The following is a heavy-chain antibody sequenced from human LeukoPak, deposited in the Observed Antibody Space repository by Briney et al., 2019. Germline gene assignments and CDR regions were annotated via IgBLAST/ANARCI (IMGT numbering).Heavy chain of an antibody. V-gene: IGHV1-2*02. CDR3: ARDPGRYFDY. CDR1: GYVFTAYY. CDR2: INPNNGGT. Sequence: SVKVSCKSSGYVFTAYYMHWVRQAPGQGLEWMGWINPNNGGTNYAQKFQGRVTMTRDTSISTAYMDLRRLRSDDTAVYYCARDPGRYFDYWGQGTLVTVSS. J-gene: IGHJ4*02.